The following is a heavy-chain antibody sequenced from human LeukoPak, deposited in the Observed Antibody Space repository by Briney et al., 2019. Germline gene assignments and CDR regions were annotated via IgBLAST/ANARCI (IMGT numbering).Heavy chain of an antibody. CDR1: GYTFTSYA. CDR2: INANTGNP. CDR3: AIGNLNWKHSLLELPDY. Sequence: ASVKVSCKASGYTFTSYAMNWVRQAPGQGLEWMGWINANTGNPTYAQGFTGRFVFSLDTSVSTAYLQISSLKAEDTAVCYCAIGNLNWKHSLLELPDYWGQGTLVTVSS. V-gene: IGHV7-4-1*02. J-gene: IGHJ4*02. D-gene: IGHD1-7*01.